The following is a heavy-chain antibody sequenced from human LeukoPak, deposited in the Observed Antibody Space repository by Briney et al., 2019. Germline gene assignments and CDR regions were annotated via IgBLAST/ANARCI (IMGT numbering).Heavy chain of an antibody. CDR1: GFTFSSYG. D-gene: IGHD3-22*01. V-gene: IGHV3-30*18. J-gene: IGHJ5*02. Sequence: PGRSLRLSCAASGFTFSSYGMHWVRQAPGKGLEWVAVISYDGSNKYYADSVKGRFTISRDNSKNTLYLQMNSLRAEDTAVYYCAKDLLSYYYDSSGYLDPWGQGTLVTVSS. CDR3: AKDLLSYYYDSSGYLDP. CDR2: ISYDGSNK.